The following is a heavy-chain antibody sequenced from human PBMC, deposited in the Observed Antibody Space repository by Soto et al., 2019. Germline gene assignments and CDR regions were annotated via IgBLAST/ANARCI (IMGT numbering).Heavy chain of an antibody. CDR2: IYYSGST. Sequence: PSETPSLTCTVSGGTISSSSYYWGWIRQPPGKGLEWIGSIYYSGSTYYNPSLKSRVTISVDTSKNQFSLKLSSVTAADTAVYYCARGVGLVIKDYYYYYGMDVWGQGTTVTVSS. J-gene: IGHJ6*02. CDR1: GGTISSSSYY. D-gene: IGHD3-9*01. V-gene: IGHV4-39*01. CDR3: ARGVGLVIKDYYYYYGMDV.